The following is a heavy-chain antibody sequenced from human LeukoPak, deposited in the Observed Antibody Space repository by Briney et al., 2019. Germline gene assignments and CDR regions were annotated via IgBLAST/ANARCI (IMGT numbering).Heavy chain of an antibody. Sequence: GGSLRLSCAASGITFSNYAMHWVRQAPGKGLQHVSAISSNGGSTYYANSVKGRFTISRDNAKNSLYLQMNSLSAEDTAVYYCARSVEAGYMDVWGKGTTVTISS. J-gene: IGHJ6*03. CDR2: ISSNGGST. CDR1: GITFSNYA. V-gene: IGHV3-64*01. D-gene: IGHD3-10*01. CDR3: ARSVEAGYMDV.